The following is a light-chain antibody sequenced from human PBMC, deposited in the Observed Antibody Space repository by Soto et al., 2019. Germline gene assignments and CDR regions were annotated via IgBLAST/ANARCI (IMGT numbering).Light chain of an antibody. J-gene: IGKJ1*01. V-gene: IGKV4-1*01. CDR1: QSVLYSSNNKNY. CDR3: QQSYSNPWT. Sequence: DIVMTQSPDSLAVSLGERATINCKSSQSVLYSSNNKNYLAWYQQKTGKAPKILIYAASSLQSGVPSRFSGSGSGTDSTLTISSLQPEDFETYYCQQSYSNPWTFGQGTKVDIK. CDR2: AAS.